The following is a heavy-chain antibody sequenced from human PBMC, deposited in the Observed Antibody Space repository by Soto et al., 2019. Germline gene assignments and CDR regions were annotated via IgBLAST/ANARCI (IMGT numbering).Heavy chain of an antibody. CDR1: GYTFTSYA. D-gene: IGHD4-4*01. V-gene: IGHV1-3*01. Sequence: QVQLVQSGAEVKKPGASVKVCCKASGYTFTSYAMHWVRQAPGQRLEWMGWINAGNGNTKYSQKFQGRVTITRDTSASTAYMELSSLRSEDTAVYYCAREAYRLNRYYFDYWGQGTLVTVSS. J-gene: IGHJ4*02. CDR2: INAGNGNT. CDR3: AREAYRLNRYYFDY.